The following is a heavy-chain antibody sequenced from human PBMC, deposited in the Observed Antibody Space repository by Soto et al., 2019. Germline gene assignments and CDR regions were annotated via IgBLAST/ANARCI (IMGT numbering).Heavy chain of an antibody. Sequence: ASVKVSCKASGYTFTSYAMHWVRQAPGQRLEWMGWINAGNGNTKYSQKFQGRVTITRDTSASTAYMELSSLRSEDTSVYYCARVGGYSSSWAFDYWGQGTLVTVSS. V-gene: IGHV1-3*01. CDR3: ARVGGYSSSWAFDY. J-gene: IGHJ4*02. CDR2: INAGNGNT. CDR1: GYTFTSYA. D-gene: IGHD6-13*01.